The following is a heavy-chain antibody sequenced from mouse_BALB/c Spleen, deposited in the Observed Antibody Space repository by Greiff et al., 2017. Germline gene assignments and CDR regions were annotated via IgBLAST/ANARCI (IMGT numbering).Heavy chain of an antibody. CDR2: IWSGGST. CDR1: GFSLTSYG. Sequence: VQRVESGPGLVQPSQSLSITCTVSGFSLTSYGVHWVRQSPGKGLEWLGVIWSGGSTDYNAAFISRLSISKDNSKSQVFFKMNSLQANDTAIYYCASITTVPFYWGQGTLVTVSA. CDR3: ASITTVPFY. D-gene: IGHD1-1*01. J-gene: IGHJ3*01. V-gene: IGHV2-2*02.